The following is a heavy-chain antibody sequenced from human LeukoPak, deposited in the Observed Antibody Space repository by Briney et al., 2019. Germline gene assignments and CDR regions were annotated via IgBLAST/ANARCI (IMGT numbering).Heavy chain of an antibody. D-gene: IGHD1-26*01. CDR1: GFTFSSYS. CDR3: ARGVGAVPFFDY. J-gene: IGHJ4*02. V-gene: IGHV3-21*01. Sequence: GGSLRLSCAASGFTFSSYSMTWVRQAPGKGLEWVSSISSSSSYIYYADSVKGRFTISRDNAKNSLYLQMDSLRAEDTAVYYCARGVGAVPFFDYWGQGTLVTVSS. CDR2: ISSSSSYI.